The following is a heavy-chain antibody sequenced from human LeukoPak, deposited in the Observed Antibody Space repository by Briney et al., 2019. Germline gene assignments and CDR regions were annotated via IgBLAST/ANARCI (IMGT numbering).Heavy chain of an antibody. D-gene: IGHD4-23*01. V-gene: IGHV3-21*01. CDR1: GFTFSSYS. J-gene: IGHJ3*02. CDR2: ISSSSYI. CDR3: AATVVTPWAFDI. Sequence: GGSLRLSCAASGFTFSSYSMNWVRQAPGKGLEWVSSISSSSYIYYADSVKGRFTISRDNAKNSLYLQMNSLRAEDTAVYYCAATVVTPWAFDIWGQGTMVTVSS.